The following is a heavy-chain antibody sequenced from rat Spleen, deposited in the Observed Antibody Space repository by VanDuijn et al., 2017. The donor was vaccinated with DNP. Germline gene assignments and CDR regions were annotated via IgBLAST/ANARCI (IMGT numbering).Heavy chain of an antibody. CDR3: TTFEGTNA. D-gene: IGHD1-11*01. Sequence: DVQLVETGGGLVQSGRSLKVSCAASGFTFSDYNMAWVRQAPKKGLEWVATITYDGSRTYCRDSVKGRFTISRDNAKSTLYLQMDSLRSEDTATYYCTTFEGTNAWGQGTSVTVSS. J-gene: IGHJ4*01. CDR2: ITYDGSRT. V-gene: IGHV5S10*01. CDR1: GFTFSDYN.